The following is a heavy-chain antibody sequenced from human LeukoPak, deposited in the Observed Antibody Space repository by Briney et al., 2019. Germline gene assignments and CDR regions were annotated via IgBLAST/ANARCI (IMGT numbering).Heavy chain of an antibody. Sequence: SETLSLTCAVCGGSFSGYYWSWIRQPPGKGLEWFGEINHSGSTNYNPSLKSRVTISVDTSKNQFSLKLSSVTAADTAVYYCARDSGWYANWFDPWGQGTLVTVSS. CDR2: INHSGST. V-gene: IGHV4-34*01. CDR1: GGSFSGYY. CDR3: ARDSGWYANWFDP. D-gene: IGHD6-19*01. J-gene: IGHJ5*02.